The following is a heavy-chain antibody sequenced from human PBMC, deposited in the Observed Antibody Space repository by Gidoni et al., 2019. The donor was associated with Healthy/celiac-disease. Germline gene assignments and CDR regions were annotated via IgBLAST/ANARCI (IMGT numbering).Heavy chain of an antibody. Sequence: EVQLVESGGGLVQPGGSRRLPWAASGCTFRSYWMHWARQAPGKGLVWVSRINIDGSSTRYADSVKGRFTLSRDHAKNTLYLQMNSLRAEDTSVYYCAREGFGELLRPAYYYYYGMDVWGQGTTVTVSS. CDR1: GCTFRSYW. CDR2: INIDGSST. V-gene: IGHV3-74*01. J-gene: IGHJ6*02. D-gene: IGHD3-10*01. CDR3: AREGFGELLRPAYYYYYGMDV.